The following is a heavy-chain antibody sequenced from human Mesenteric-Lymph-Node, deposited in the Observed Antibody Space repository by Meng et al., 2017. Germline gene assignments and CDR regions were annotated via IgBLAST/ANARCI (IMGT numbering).Heavy chain of an antibody. J-gene: IGHJ4*02. CDR1: GGSFSGYY. V-gene: IGHV4-34*01. Sequence: QGQLQQWGAGLLKPSETLSLTCAVYGGSFSGYYWSWIRQPPGKGLEWIGYIYYTGSTYYNPSLKSRVTISMDTSKNQFPLRLSSVTAADTAVYYCARNYYFDYWGQGTLVTVSS. CDR2: IYYTGST. CDR3: ARNYYFDY.